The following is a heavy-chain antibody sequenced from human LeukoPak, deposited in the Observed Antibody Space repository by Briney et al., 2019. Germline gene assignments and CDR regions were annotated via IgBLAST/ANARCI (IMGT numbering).Heavy chain of an antibody. D-gene: IGHD2-15*01. V-gene: IGHV1-69*04. J-gene: IGHJ4*02. CDR3: AREQVDLQVFDY. CDR1: GGTFSSYA. Sequence: ASVKVSCKASGGTFSSYAISWVRQAPGQGLEWMGRIIPILGIANYAQKFQGRVTITADKSTSTAYMELSSLRSEDTAVYYCAREQVDLQVFDYWGQGTLVTVSS. CDR2: IIPILGIA.